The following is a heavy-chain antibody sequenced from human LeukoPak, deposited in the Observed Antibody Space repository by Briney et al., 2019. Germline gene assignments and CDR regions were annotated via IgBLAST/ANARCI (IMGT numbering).Heavy chain of an antibody. D-gene: IGHD2-2*02. Sequence: GASVKVSCKASGYTFTTYGISWVRQAPGQGLEWMGWISAYNANTNYAQKLQGRVTMTTDTSTSTAYMELRSLRSDDTAVYYCARVYCSCTSCYRALDNWGQGTLVTVSS. CDR1: GYTFTTYG. V-gene: IGHV1-18*01. CDR3: ARVYCSCTSCYRALDN. CDR2: ISAYNANT. J-gene: IGHJ4*02.